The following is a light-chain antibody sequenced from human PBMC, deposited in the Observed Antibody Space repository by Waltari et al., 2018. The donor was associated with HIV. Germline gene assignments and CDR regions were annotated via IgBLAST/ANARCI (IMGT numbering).Light chain of an antibody. V-gene: IGLV1-44*01. J-gene: IGLJ2*01. CDR2: SNN. CDR3: AAWDDSLNGPV. Sequence: QSVLTQPPSASGTPGQRVTISCSGRSSNIGSNTVNWNQHLPGTAPKLLIYSNNQRPSGFPDRFSGSKAGTSASLAISGLQSEDEADYYCAAWDDSLNGPVFGGGTKLTVL. CDR1: SSNIGSNT.